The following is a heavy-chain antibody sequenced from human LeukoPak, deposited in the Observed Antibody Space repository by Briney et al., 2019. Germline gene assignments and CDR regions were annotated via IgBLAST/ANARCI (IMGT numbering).Heavy chain of an antibody. V-gene: IGHV1-46*02. CDR3: ASSVATAVAFDY. CDR2: LNPTGGST. D-gene: IGHD6-13*01. J-gene: IGHJ4*02. CDR1: VKIFDNYY. Sequence: GASVKVSCKASVKIFDNYYLHWVRQAPGQGLEWMGILNPTGGSTDYAEKFQGRVTMTRDTSTRTVYMELSNLRSEDTAVYYCASSVATAVAFDYWGQGILVTVSS.